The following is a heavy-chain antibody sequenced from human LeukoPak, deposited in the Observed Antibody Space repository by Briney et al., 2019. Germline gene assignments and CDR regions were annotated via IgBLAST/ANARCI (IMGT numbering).Heavy chain of an antibody. J-gene: IGHJ4*02. CDR2: IYYSGST. CDR3: ARDSGYSYGPYYFDY. CDR1: GGSISSYY. V-gene: IGHV4-59*01. Sequence: ASETLSLTCTVSGGSISSYYWSWIRQPPGKGLEWIGYIYYSGSTNYNPSLKSRVTISVDTSKNQFSLKLSSVTAADTAVYYCARDSGYSYGPYYFDYWGQGTLVTVSS. D-gene: IGHD5-18*01.